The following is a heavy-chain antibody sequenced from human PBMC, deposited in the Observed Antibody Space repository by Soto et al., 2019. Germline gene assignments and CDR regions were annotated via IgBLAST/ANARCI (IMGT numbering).Heavy chain of an antibody. CDR1: GFTFGSYW. J-gene: IGHJ4*02. D-gene: IGHD3-10*01. CDR3: ARDGRMWVGESIDY. Sequence: EVLLVESGGDLVQPGGSLRLSCEASGFTFGSYWMGWVRQAPGKGLEWVANIKQDGSEAYYVDSVMGRFTISRDNAKNSLYLQINSLRVEDTAVYYCARDGRMWVGESIDYWGQGTLVTVSS. CDR2: IKQDGSEA. V-gene: IGHV3-7*01.